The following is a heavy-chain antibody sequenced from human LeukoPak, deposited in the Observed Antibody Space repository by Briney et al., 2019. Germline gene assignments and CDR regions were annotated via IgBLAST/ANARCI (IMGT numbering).Heavy chain of an antibody. V-gene: IGHV1-2*02. J-gene: IGHJ4*02. CDR3: ARDPSHYDIRTFDY. CDR2: INPNSGGT. Sequence: ASVKVSCKASGYTFTCYYIHGVRQAPGQGLEWMGWINPNSGGTNYAQKFQGRVTMTRDTSISTAYMELSRLRSDDTVVYYCARDPSHYDIRTFDYWGQGTLVTVSS. D-gene: IGHD3-9*01. CDR1: GYTFTCYY.